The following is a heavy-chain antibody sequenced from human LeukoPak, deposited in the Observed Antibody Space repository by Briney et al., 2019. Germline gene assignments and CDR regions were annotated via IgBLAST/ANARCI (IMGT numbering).Heavy chain of an antibody. CDR1: GFTFSNYE. CDR2: ISGSGTSI. J-gene: IGHJ4*02. Sequence: HPGGSLRLSCAASGFTFSNYEINWVRQAPGRGLEWISYISGSGTSIYHANSVKGRFTISRDSSKNTLYLQMNSLRPEDTAVYYCARARPSMWIDYWGQGTLVTVSS. V-gene: IGHV3-48*03. CDR3: ARARPSMWIDY. D-gene: IGHD5-12*01.